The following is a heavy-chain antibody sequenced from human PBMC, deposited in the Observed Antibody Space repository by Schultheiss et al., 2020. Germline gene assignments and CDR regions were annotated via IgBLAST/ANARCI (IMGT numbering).Heavy chain of an antibody. V-gene: IGHV4-34*01. Sequence: SETLSLTCAVYGGSFSGYYWSWIRQPPGKGLEWIGEINHSGSTNYNPSLKNRVTMSIDTSKNQFSLRLSSVTAADTAVYYCARDAGYWGQGTLVTVSS. CDR3: ARDAGY. CDR1: GGSFSGYY. CDR2: INHSGST. J-gene: IGHJ4*02.